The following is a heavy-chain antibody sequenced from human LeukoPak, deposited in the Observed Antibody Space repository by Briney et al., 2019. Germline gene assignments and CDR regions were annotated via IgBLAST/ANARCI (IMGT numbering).Heavy chain of an antibody. Sequence: PSETLSLTSTGSAGSISSYYWSCIRQPPGKGLECIGYIYYSGTTNSHPSLKSRVTISIDTSRNQFSLKLSSVIAADTAVYYCARGAAVAGTGLSSQQYYHGMDVWGQGTTVTVSS. CDR2: IYYSGTT. CDR3: ARGAAVAGTGLSSQQYYHGMDV. CDR1: AGSISSYY. J-gene: IGHJ6*02. V-gene: IGHV4-59*01. D-gene: IGHD6-19*01.